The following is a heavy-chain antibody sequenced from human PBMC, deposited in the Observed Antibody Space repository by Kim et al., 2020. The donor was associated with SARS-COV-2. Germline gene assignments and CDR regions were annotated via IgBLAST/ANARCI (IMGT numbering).Heavy chain of an antibody. D-gene: IGHD3-10*01. J-gene: IGHJ4*02. CDR3: ARGGSPTYYYGSGSQYYFDY. CDR2: INHSVST. CDR1: GGSFSGYY. Sequence: SETLSLTCAVYGGSFSGYYWSWIRQPPGKGLEWIGEINHSVSTNYNPSLKSRVTISVDTSKNQFSLKLSSVTAADTAVYYCARGGSPTYYYGSGSQYYFDYWGQGTLVTVSS. V-gene: IGHV4-34*01.